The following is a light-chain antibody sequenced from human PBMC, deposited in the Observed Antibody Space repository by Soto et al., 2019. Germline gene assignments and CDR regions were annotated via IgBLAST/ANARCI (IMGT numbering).Light chain of an antibody. CDR2: DTS. CDR1: HDINNY. J-gene: IGKJ3*01. CDR3: RHSDNLPPTLT. V-gene: IGKV1-33*01. Sequence: DIQMTQSPSSLSASIGDRVTITCQASHDINNYLNWYQQKPGKAPKLLIFDTSNLEGGVQSRLSGNGSGTDFTFTTRSLRPGDIATYYCRHSDNLPPTLTFGPGTKVDIK.